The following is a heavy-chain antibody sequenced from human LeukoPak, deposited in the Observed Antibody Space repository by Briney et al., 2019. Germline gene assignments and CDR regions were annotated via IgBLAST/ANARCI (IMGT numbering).Heavy chain of an antibody. CDR3: ARIDAFDI. CDR2: IYHSGST. Sequence: SETLSLTCTVSGYSISGGYYWGWIRQPPGKGLEWIGSIYHSGSTYYNPSLKSRVTISVDTSKNQFSLKLSSVTAADTAVYYCARIDAFDIWGQGTMVTVSS. V-gene: IGHV4-38-2*02. J-gene: IGHJ3*02. CDR1: GYSISGGYY.